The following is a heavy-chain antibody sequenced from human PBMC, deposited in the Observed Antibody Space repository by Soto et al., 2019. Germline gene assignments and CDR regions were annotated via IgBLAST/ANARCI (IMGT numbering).Heavy chain of an antibody. J-gene: IGHJ5*02. CDR2: MNPNSGNT. CDR1: GYTFTSYD. CDR3: ARAGPRRDRYQICS. V-gene: IGHV1-8*01. D-gene: IGHD1-26*01. Sequence: QVQLVQSGAEVKKPGASVKVSCEASGYTFTSYDINWVRQATGQGLEWMGWMNPNSGNTGYAQKFQGRLTMTSNTPISTAYMELSSLRSEDTAVYYCARAGPRRDRYQICSWGQGTLVTVSS.